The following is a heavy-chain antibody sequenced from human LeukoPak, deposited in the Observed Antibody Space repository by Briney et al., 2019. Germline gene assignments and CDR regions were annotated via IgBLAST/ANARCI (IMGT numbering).Heavy chain of an antibody. CDR1: GGSISSYY. V-gene: IGHV4-59*01. D-gene: IGHD3-16*02. Sequence: SETLSLTCTVSGGSISSYYWSWIRQPPGKGLEWIGYIYYSGSTNYNPSLKSRVTISVDTSKNQFSLKLSSVTAADTAAYYCARDRGYDYVWGSYRYTGSDYFDYWGQGTLVTVSS. CDR3: ARDRGYDYVWGSYRYTGSDYFDY. J-gene: IGHJ4*02. CDR2: IYYSGST.